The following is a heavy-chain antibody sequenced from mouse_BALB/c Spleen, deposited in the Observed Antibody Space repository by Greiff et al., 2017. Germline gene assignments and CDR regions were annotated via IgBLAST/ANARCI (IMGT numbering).Heavy chain of an antibody. V-gene: IGHV1-76*01. J-gene: IGHJ4*01. CDR1: GYIFTSYW. Sequence: QVQLKESGAELVRPGASVKLSCKTSGYIFTSYWIHWVKQRSGQGLEWIARIYPGTGSTYYNEKFKGKATLTADKSSSTAYMQLSSLKSEDSAVYFCAREGLGIYYDYDVKGYYAMDYWGQGTSVTVSS. D-gene: IGHD2-4*01. CDR2: IYPGTGST. CDR3: AREGLGIYYDYDVKGYYAMDY.